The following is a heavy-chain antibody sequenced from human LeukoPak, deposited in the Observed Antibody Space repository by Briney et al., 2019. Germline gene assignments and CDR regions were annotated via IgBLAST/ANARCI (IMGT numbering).Heavy chain of an antibody. CDR2: VKQDGSDK. V-gene: IGHV3-7*01. CDR1: GFTFSSYW. CDR3: ARDLAGPPQEAFDI. J-gene: IGHJ3*02. Sequence: PGGSLRLSCAASGFTFSSYWMSWVRQAPGKGLEWVARVKQDGSDKHSVDSEKGRFTISRDNAKNSLYLQMNSLRAEDTAVYYCARDLAGPPQEAFDIWGQGTMVTVSS.